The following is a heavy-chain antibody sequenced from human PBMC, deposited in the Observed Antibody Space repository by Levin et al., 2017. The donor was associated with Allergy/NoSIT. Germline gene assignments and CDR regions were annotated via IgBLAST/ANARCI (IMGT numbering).Heavy chain of an antibody. CDR2: ISGSGGST. D-gene: IGHD2-15*01. J-gene: IGHJ6*02. Sequence: PSETLSLTCAASGFTFSGYAMSWVRQAPGKGLEWVSSISGSGGSTYNADSVKGRFTISRDNSKNTLELQMNSLRAEDTAVYYCAKECSGGTCYSGGNYYYYGMDVWGQGTTVTVS. V-gene: IGHV3-23*01. CDR3: AKECSGGTCYSGGNYYYYGMDV. CDR1: GFTFSGYA.